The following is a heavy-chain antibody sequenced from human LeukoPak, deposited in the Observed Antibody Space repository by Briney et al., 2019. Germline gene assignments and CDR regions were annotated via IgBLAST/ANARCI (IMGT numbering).Heavy chain of an antibody. J-gene: IGHJ4*02. CDR2: IYYSGST. CDR3: ASEGIAVAGTTYFDY. V-gene: IGHV4-59*01. Sequence: LETLSLTCTVSGGSISSYYWSWIRQPPGKGLEWIGYIYYSGSTNYNPSLKSRVTISVDTSKNQFSLKLSSVTAADTAVYYCASEGIAVAGTTYFDYWGQGTLVTVSS. CDR1: GGSISSYY. D-gene: IGHD6-19*01.